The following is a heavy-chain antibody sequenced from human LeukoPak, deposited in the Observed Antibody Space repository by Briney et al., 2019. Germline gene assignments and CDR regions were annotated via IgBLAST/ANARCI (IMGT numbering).Heavy chain of an antibody. CDR1: GFTFSSYS. D-gene: IGHD6-19*01. J-gene: IGHJ4*02. CDR2: ISSSSLYI. V-gene: IGHV3-21*01. Sequence: GGSLRLSCAASGFTFSSYSMNWVRQAPGKGLEWVSSISSSSLYIYYADSVKGRFTISRDNAKNSLYLQMNSLRAEDTAVYYCARTSQWLVSQPFDYWGQGTLVTVSS. CDR3: ARTSQWLVSQPFDY.